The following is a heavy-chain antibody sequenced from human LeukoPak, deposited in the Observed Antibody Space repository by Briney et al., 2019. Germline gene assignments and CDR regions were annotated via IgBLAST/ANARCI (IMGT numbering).Heavy chain of an antibody. CDR2: IGGSGGST. J-gene: IGHJ4*02. D-gene: IGHD1-26*01. Sequence: GGTLRLSCAASGFTFSTYAMSWVRQAPGKGLEWVSAIGGSGGSTYNAESVKGRFTISRDNSKTTLYLQMNSLRAEDTAVYYCAKKRGSYYPFDYWGQGTLVTVSS. V-gene: IGHV3-23*01. CDR3: AKKRGSYYPFDY. CDR1: GFTFSTYA.